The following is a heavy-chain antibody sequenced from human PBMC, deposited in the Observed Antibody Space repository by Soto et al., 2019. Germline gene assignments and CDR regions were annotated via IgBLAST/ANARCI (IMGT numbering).Heavy chain of an antibody. CDR3: ASPWGDFWSGHRVRGGYYYYGMDV. CDR1: GASFSRYS. J-gene: IGHJ6*02. D-gene: IGHD3-3*01. V-gene: IGHV1-69*13. Sequence: SAKVSCKASGASFSRYSVRWVRKAPLQGIEWMGGTIHIFGTANYAQKFQGRVTITADESTSTAYMERSSLRSEDTAVYYCASPWGDFWSGHRVRGGYYYYGMDVWGQGTTVTVSS. CDR2: TIHIFGTA.